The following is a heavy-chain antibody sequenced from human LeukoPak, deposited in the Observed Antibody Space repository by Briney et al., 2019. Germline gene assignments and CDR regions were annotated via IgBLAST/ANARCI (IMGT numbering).Heavy chain of an antibody. CDR3: ARDRGIVGAAGFDY. D-gene: IGHD1-26*01. CDR2: IYYSGST. CDR1: GGSISSSSYY. Sequence: SETLSLTCTVSGGSISSSSYYWGWIRQPPGKGLEWIGYIYYSGSTNYNPSLKSRVTISVDTSKNQFSLKLSSVTAADTAVYYCARDRGIVGAAGFDYWGQGTLVTVSS. V-gene: IGHV4-61*01. J-gene: IGHJ4*02.